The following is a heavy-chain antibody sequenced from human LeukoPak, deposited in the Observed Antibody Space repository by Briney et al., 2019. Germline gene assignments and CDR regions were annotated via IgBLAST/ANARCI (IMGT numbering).Heavy chain of an antibody. D-gene: IGHD7-27*01. CDR2: FFYSGKT. J-gene: IGHJ3*02. CDR3: AGTPRAPAGEIGTFDI. Sequence: SETLSLTCTVSGGSISSSSYYWGWIRQPPGKGLEWIGYFFYSGKTTYSPSLSSRVTISEDTSKNHVSLKLSSVTAADTAVYYCAGTPRAPAGEIGTFDIWGRGTMVTVSS. CDR1: GGSISSSSYY. V-gene: IGHV4-61*03.